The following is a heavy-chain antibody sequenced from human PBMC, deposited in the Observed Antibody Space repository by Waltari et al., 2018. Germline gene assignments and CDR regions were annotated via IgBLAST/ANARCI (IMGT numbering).Heavy chain of an antibody. CDR2: IHYSGST. CDR1: GGSISSGDYY. J-gene: IGHJ3*02. D-gene: IGHD3-22*01. V-gene: IGHV4-30-4*08. CDR3: ASTMIVVVGAFDI. Sequence: QVQLQESGPGMVKPSQTLSLTCTVSGGSISSGDYYWSWIRQPPGKGLEWIGYIHYSGSTYYNPSLKSRVTISVYTSKNQFSLKLSSVTAADTAVYYCASTMIVVVGAFDIWGQGTMVTVSS.